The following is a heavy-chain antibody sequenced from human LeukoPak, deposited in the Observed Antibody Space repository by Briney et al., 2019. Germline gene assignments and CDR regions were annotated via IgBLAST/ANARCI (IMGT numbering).Heavy chain of an antibody. V-gene: IGHV3-30*02. CDR2: IQYDGSNQ. CDR3: AREKWFGELFPYYYYMDV. CDR1: RFTFSTYG. J-gene: IGHJ6*03. D-gene: IGHD3-10*01. Sequence: GGSLRLSCVASRFTFSTYGMHWVRQAPGKGLEWVAYIQYDGSNQQYADSVKGRFSISRDSSKNILYLQMNSLRAEDTAVYYCAREKWFGELFPYYYYMDVWGKGTTVTVSS.